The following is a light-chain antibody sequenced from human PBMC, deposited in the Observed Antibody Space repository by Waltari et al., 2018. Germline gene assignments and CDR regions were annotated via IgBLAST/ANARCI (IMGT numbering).Light chain of an antibody. CDR1: SSDVGAYNY. V-gene: IGLV2-11*01. J-gene: IGLJ2*01. CDR2: EVT. CDR3: SSYTGSHTLI. Sequence: QSALTQPRSVSGSPGQSVTISCTGTSSDVGAYNYVSWYQQHPGKAPTPIVYEVTKLPYGVPDRFSGSKSGNTASLTISCLQAADEADYHCSSYTGSHTLIFGGGTKLTV.